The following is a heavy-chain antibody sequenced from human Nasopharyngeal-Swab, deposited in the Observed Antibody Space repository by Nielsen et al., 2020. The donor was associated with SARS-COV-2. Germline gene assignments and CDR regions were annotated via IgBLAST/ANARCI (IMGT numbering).Heavy chain of an antibody. Sequence: SETLSLTCAVYGGSFSGYYWSWIRQPPGKGLEWIGEIKHSGSTNYNPSLKSRVTISVDTSKNQFSLKLSSVTAADTAVYYCARERVRVLLWFGEFGMDVWGQGTTVTVSS. CDR2: IKHSGST. CDR1: GGSFSGYY. D-gene: IGHD3-10*01. J-gene: IGHJ6*02. V-gene: IGHV4-34*01. CDR3: ARERVRVLLWFGEFGMDV.